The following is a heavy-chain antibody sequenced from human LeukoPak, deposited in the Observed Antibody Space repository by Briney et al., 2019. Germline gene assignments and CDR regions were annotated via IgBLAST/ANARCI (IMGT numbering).Heavy chain of an antibody. D-gene: IGHD2-21*02. CDR3: ASYNCGGDCYLDY. J-gene: IGHJ4*02. CDR2: INHSGST. V-gene: IGHV4-34*01. CDR1: GGSFSGYY. Sequence: PSETLSLTCAVYGGSFSGYYWSWIRLPPGKGLEWIGEINHSGSTNYNPSLKSRVTISVDTSKNQFSLKLSSVTAADTAVYYCASYNCGGDCYLDYWGQGTLVTVSS.